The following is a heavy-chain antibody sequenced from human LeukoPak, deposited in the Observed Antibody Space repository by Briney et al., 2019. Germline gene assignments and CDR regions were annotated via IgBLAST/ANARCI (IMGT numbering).Heavy chain of an antibody. V-gene: IGHV4-39*01. CDR2: GYYSGST. D-gene: IGHD3-16*02. CDR3: ARRAFGGVIVFDY. CDR1: GGSISSSRYY. J-gene: IGHJ4*02. Sequence: SETLSLTCTVSGGSISSSRYYWGWVRQPPGAGLEWSGSGYYSGSTYYNPSLKSRVTISVDTSKNQFSLKLSSVTAADTAVYYCARRAFGGVIVFDYWGQGTLVTVSS.